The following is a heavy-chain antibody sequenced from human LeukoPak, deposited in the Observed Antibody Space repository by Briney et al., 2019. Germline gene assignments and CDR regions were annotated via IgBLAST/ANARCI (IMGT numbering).Heavy chain of an antibody. J-gene: IGHJ4*02. D-gene: IGHD5-24*01. Sequence: SETLSLTSAVYGGSFGGYYWSWIRQPPGKGLEWIGEINHSGSTNYNPSLKSRVTISVDTSKNQFSLKLSSVTAADTAMYYCARPYGRRFGWLHPYYFDYWGQGTLVTVSS. CDR2: INHSGST. V-gene: IGHV4-34*01. CDR3: ARPYGRRFGWLHPYYFDY. CDR1: GGSFGGYY.